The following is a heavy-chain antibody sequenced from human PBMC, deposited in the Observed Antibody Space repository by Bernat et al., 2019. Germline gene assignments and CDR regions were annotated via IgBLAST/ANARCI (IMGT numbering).Heavy chain of an antibody. D-gene: IGHD5-12*01. Sequence: EVQLVESGGGLVKPRGSLRLSCAASGFTFSSYSMNWVRQAPGKGLEWVSSISSSSSYIYYADSVKGRFTISRDNAKNSLYLQMNSLRAEDTAVYYCATSGYDYYFDYWGQGTLVTVSS. CDR3: ATSGYDYYFDY. V-gene: IGHV3-21*01. J-gene: IGHJ4*02. CDR2: ISSSSSYI. CDR1: GFTFSSYS.